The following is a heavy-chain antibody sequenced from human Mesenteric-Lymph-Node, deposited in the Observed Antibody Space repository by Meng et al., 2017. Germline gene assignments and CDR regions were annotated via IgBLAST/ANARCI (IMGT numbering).Heavy chain of an antibody. J-gene: IGHJ3*02. D-gene: IGHD1-26*01. CDR1: GFTFSSYW. CDR2: ISSSSSYI. CDR3: AKEGGGATFTDI. Sequence: GESLKISCAASGFTFSSYWMSWVRQAPGKGLEWVSSISSSSSYIYYADSVKGRFTISRDNAKNSLYLQMNSLRAEDTAVYYCAKEGGGATFTDIWGQGTMVTVSS. V-gene: IGHV3-21*04.